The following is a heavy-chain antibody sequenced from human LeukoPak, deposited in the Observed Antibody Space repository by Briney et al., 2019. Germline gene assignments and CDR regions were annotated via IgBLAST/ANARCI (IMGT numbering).Heavy chain of an antibody. D-gene: IGHD2-2*02. CDR2: IKSKSERGTT. J-gene: IGHJ4*02. CDR1: GFTFSNGW. V-gene: IGHV3-15*01. Sequence: GGSLRLSCAASGFTFSNGWMSWVRQAPGKGLEWVGRIKSKSERGTTDYAAPVKGRFTISRDGSTNTVYLHMNSLKTEDTAVYFCTSNVYCSTSSCYTLDNWGQGTLVAVSP. CDR3: TSNVYCSTSSCYTLDN.